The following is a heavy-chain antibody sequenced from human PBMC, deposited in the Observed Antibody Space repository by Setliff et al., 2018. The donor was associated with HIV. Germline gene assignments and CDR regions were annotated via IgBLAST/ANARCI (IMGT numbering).Heavy chain of an antibody. CDR3: ARQFRYPNRAVADVDY. Sequence: SETLSLTCTVSGGSISNNSYYWGWVRQPPGKGLELIGNLFYNGTTYYNPSLKSRVTISVDTSKNQFSLKLSSVTAADTAIYFCARQFRYPNRAVADVDYWGQGTLVTVSS. CDR1: GGSISNNSYY. J-gene: IGHJ4*02. D-gene: IGHD6-19*01. CDR2: LFYNGTT. V-gene: IGHV4-39*01.